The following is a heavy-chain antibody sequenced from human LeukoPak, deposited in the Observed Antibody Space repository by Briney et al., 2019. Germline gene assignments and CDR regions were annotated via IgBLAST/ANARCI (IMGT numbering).Heavy chain of an antibody. D-gene: IGHD1-26*01. Sequence: GESLKISCKGSGYRFPKYWIGWVRQMPGKGLEWMGIIYPGDSDTIYSPSFQGQVSISADKSTTTTYLQWSSLKASDTAMYFCARHDRSGRYPYYSDSWGQGTLVTVSS. CDR3: ARHDRSGRYPYYSDS. CDR1: GYRFPKYW. J-gene: IGHJ4*02. V-gene: IGHV5-51*01. CDR2: IYPGDSDT.